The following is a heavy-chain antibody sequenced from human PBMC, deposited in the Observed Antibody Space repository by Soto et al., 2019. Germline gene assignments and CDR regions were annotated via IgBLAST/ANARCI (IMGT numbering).Heavy chain of an antibody. D-gene: IGHD3-3*02. J-gene: IGHJ6*02. CDR3: ARVAFSYFGMDV. CDR2: VFSSGST. Sequence: SETLSLTCSVPGGAISSYYWSWARQPAGKGLEWIGRVFSSGSTNYNASLKSRVTMSIDTSKNEVSLTLRSVTAADTAVYYCARVAFSYFGMDVWGPGTTVTVSS. CDR1: GGAISSYY. V-gene: IGHV4-4*07.